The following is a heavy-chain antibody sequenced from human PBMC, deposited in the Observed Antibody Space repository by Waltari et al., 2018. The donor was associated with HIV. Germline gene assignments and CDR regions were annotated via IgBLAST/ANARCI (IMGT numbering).Heavy chain of an antibody. D-gene: IGHD3-10*01. CDR3: ARRRTMVRGVIRYYFGMDV. CDR2: IEPGDSDT. Sequence: EVQLVQSGAEVKKPGESLKISCKGSGYSFTSYWIGWVRQMPGKGLEWMGIIEPGDSDTRYSPSFQDQVNISADKSSNTAYVQWSSLKASDTAMYYCARRRTMVRGVIRYYFGMDVWGQGTTVSVSS. CDR1: GYSFTSYW. J-gene: IGHJ6*02. V-gene: IGHV5-51*06.